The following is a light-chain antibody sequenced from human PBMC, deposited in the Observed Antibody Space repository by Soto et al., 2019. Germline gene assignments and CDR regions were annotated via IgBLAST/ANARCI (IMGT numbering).Light chain of an antibody. Sequence: EIVLTQGPATLSLSPGDSATLPCRASQSVSSSLAWYQQKPGQAPRLLIYDASHRATGIPARFSGSGSGTDFTLTISSLEPEDFAVYYCQQRSNWPWTFGQGTKV. CDR2: DAS. CDR3: QQRSNWPWT. V-gene: IGKV3-11*01. J-gene: IGKJ1*01. CDR1: QSVSSS.